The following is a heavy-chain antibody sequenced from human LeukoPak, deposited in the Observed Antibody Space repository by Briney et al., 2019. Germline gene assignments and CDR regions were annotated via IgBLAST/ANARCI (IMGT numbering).Heavy chain of an antibody. D-gene: IGHD6-6*01. Sequence: GGSLRLSCAASGFTFSNAWMSWVRQAPGKGLEWVGRIKSKTDGGTTDYAAPVKGRFTISRDDSKNTLYLQMNSLKTEDTAVYYCTTDRGEQLVLGAFDIWGQGTMVTVSS. CDR3: TTDRGEQLVLGAFDI. CDR2: IKSKTDGGTT. J-gene: IGHJ3*02. V-gene: IGHV3-15*01. CDR1: GFTFSNAW.